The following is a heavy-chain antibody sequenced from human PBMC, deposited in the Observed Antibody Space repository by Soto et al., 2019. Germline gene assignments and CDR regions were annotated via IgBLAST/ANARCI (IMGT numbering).Heavy chain of an antibody. CDR1: GGTFSSYA. Sequence: QVQLVQSGAEVKKPGSSVKVSCKASGGTFSSYAISWVRQAPGQGLEWMGGIIPIFGTPDYAQKFQGRVKXTADESTSTAYKELSSLRSEDTAVYYCAFTLSANYYYGMDVWGQGTTVTVSS. CDR2: IIPIFGTP. V-gene: IGHV1-69*12. CDR3: AFTLSANYYYGMDV. D-gene: IGHD3-16*01. J-gene: IGHJ6*02.